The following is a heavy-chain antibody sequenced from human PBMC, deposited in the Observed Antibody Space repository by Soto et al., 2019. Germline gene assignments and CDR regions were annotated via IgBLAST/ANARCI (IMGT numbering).Heavy chain of an antibody. CDR2: ISSGSSTI. CDR1: GCTYSSYS. V-gene: IGHV3-48*01. Sequence: EVQLVESGGGLVQPGGSLRLSCVASGCTYSSYSMNWVRQAPGKGLEWVSYISSGSSTIYYADSVKGRFTISRDNAQNSLYLQMNSLRAEDTAVYYCAKTYSSGRGAFDVWGQGTMVTVSS. J-gene: IGHJ3*01. CDR3: AKTYSSGRGAFDV. D-gene: IGHD6-25*01.